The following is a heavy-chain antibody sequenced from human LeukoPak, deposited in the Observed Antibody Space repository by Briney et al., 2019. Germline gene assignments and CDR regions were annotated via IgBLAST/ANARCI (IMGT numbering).Heavy chain of an antibody. V-gene: IGHV4-34*01. CDR2: INHSGST. Sequence: SETLSLTCAVYGGSFSGYYWSWIRQPPGKWLEWIGEINHSGSTNYNPSLKSRVTISVDTSKNQFSLTLSSVTAADTAVYYCARVARCTSCFDVDYWGRGTLVTVSS. CDR3: ARVARCTSCFDVDY. J-gene: IGHJ4*02. D-gene: IGHD2-2*01. CDR1: GGSFSGYY.